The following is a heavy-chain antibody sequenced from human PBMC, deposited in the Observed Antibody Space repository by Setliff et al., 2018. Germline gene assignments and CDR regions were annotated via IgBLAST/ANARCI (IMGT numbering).Heavy chain of an antibody. CDR3: SRFGLYYEAVYGGGDYYYYGMDV. CDR2: ISGYNGNT. D-gene: IGHD3-16*01. Sequence: ASVKVSCKASGYTFTSYGFSWVRQAPGQGLEWMGWISGYNGNTNYAQKVQGRVTMTTDTSTGTIYMELRSLGADDTAVYYCSRFGLYYEAVYGGGDYYYYGMDVWGQGTTVTV. J-gene: IGHJ6*02. V-gene: IGHV1-18*01. CDR1: GYTFTSYG.